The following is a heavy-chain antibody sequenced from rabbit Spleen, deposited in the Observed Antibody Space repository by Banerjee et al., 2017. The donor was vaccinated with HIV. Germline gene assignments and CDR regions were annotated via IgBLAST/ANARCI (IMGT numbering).Heavy chain of an antibody. J-gene: IGHJ4*01. CDR3: ARDTGSGHYIDAYFDL. D-gene: IGHD1-1*01. CDR2: IYTSSGNT. V-gene: IGHV1S40*01. CDR1: GFSFSTGYD. Sequence: QQLQESGGDLVKPGASLTLTCKASGFSFSTGYDMCWVRQAPGKGLELIACIYTSSGNTYYASWVKGRFTISKTSSTTVTLQMTSLTAADTATYFCARDTGSGHYIDAYFDLWGPGTLVTVS.